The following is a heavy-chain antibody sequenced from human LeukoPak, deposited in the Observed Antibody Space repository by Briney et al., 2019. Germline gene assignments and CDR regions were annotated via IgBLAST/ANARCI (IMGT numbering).Heavy chain of an antibody. CDR2: ITGNTANT. D-gene: IGHD2-2*01. CDR1: GFTFSNYA. V-gene: IGHV3-23*01. Sequence: PGGSLRLSCAASGFTFSNYAMAWVRLAPGKGLEWVSAITGNTANTYYADSVKGRFTISRDNSKNTLYLQMNSLRAEDTAVYYCAKKGRYCSSTSCLHLDYWGQGTLVTVSS. CDR3: AKKGRYCSSTSCLHLDY. J-gene: IGHJ4*02.